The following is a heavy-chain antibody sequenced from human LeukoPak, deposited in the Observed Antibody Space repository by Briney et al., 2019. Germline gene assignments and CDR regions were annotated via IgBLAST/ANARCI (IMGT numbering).Heavy chain of an antibody. V-gene: IGHV6-1*01. Sequence: SQTLSLTCAISGDSVSSNSVTWNWIRQSPSRGLEWLGRTYYRSTWYNDYAVSVRGRITVNPDTSKNQFSLHLNSVTPEDTAVYYFARRLTQYDCFDPWGQGILVTVSS. J-gene: IGHJ5*02. CDR2: TYYRSTWYN. D-gene: IGHD2-2*01. CDR3: ARRLTQYDCFDP. CDR1: GDSVSSNSVT.